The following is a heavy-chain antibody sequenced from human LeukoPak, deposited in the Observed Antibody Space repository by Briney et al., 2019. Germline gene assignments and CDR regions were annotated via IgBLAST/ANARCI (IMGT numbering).Heavy chain of an antibody. CDR1: GYTFTDYA. CDR3: ARGGLTDYFTVTTSGVYYFDY. V-gene: IGHV7-4-1*02. J-gene: IGHJ4*02. CDR2: INTNTGNP. D-gene: IGHD4-17*01. Sequence: ASVKVSCKASGYTFTDYAMNWVRQAPGQGFEWMGWINTNTGNPTYVQGFTGRLVFSLDTSVSTAYLQISSLKAEDTAVYYCARGGLTDYFTVTTSGVYYFDYWGQGTLVTVSS.